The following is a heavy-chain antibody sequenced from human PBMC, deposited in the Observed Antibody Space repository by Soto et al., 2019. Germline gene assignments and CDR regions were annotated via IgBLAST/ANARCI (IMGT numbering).Heavy chain of an antibody. D-gene: IGHD4-4*01. CDR1: GFTFSDSA. J-gene: IGHJ2*01. CDR2: VRSKHNNYAT. V-gene: IGHV3-73*01. Sequence: EVQLVESGGGLVQPGGSLKLSCAASGFTFSDSAMHWVRQASGKGLEWVGRVRSKHNNYATAYGASVEGRFTISRDDSKNTAYLQMNSLNTEDTAVYYCLRYSNSLGWYFDLWGRGTLVTVSS. CDR3: LRYSNSLGWYFDL.